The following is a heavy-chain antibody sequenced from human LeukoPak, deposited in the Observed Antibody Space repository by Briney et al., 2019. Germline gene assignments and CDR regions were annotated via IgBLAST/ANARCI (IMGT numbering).Heavy chain of an antibody. J-gene: IGHJ5*02. Sequence: GASVKVSCKTSEHTFTGYYMHWVRQAPGQGLEWMGWINPNSGGTKYAQNFQGRVTMTRDTAINTAYMNSSSLRFDDTAVYYCARDQHYDSSGGLDPWGQGTLVSVSS. CDR1: EHTFTGYY. D-gene: IGHD3-22*01. CDR2: INPNSGGT. CDR3: ARDQHYDSSGGLDP. V-gene: IGHV1-2*02.